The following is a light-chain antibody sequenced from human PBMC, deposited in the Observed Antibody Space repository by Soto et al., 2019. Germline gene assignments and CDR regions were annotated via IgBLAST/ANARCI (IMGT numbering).Light chain of an antibody. CDR1: QSLVYRDGNTY. CDR3: RQWTHWPPLT. J-gene: IGKJ5*01. V-gene: IGKV2-30*01. Sequence: DVVVTQSPLSLPVTLGQAASISCRSSQSLVYRDGNTYLSWFHQRTGQSPRRLIYKVSNRDSGVPHRCIGRGSCANFTLITSSGEDEDVGVFYCRQWTHWPPLTFGGGTRLEIK. CDR2: KVS.